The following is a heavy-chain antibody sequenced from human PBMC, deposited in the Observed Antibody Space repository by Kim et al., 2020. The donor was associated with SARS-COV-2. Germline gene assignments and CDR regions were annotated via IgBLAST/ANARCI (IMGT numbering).Heavy chain of an antibody. CDR1: GYTFTSYA. Sequence: ASVKVSCKASGYTFTSYAMHWVRQAPGQRLEGMGWINAGNGNTKYSQKFQGRVTITRDTSASTAYMELSSLRSEDTAVYYCARDQGIYCSSTSCRYGMDVWGQGTTVTVSS. CDR2: INAGNGNT. D-gene: IGHD2-2*01. CDR3: ARDQGIYCSSTSCRYGMDV. J-gene: IGHJ6*02. V-gene: IGHV1-3*01.